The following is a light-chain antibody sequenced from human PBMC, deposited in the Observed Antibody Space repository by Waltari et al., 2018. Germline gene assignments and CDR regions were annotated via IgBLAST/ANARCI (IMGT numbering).Light chain of an antibody. CDR1: SGISLGTYK. CDR3: MILHNNAVV. V-gene: IGLV5-45*01. Sequence: QAVLTQPASLPASPGASVSLTCTLRSGISLGTYKIYWYQQTPGSPPQFIVKSRSDSTNERGSDVPSRFSGARDTSAKAGILLISGLQSEDEADYFCMILHNNAVVFGGGTRLTIL. CDR2: SRSDSTN. J-gene: IGLJ3*02.